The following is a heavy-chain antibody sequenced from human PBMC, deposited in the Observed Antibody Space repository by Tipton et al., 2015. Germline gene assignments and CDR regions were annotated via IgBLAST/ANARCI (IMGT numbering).Heavy chain of an antibody. D-gene: IGHD3-22*01. Sequence: GSLRLSCAASGFTFSNAWMNWVRQAPGKGLEWVGRIRSAAAGGTTEYAASVRDRFIISRDDSENTLFVQMNSLRIEDTAIYYCTRGSGSYDSSDFDNWGQGTLVTVSS. CDR1: GFTFSNAW. J-gene: IGHJ4*02. V-gene: IGHV3-15*07. CDR2: IRSAAAGGTT. CDR3: TRGSGSYDSSDFDN.